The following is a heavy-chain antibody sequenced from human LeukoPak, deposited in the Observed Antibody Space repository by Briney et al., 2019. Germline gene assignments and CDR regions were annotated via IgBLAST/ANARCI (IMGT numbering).Heavy chain of an antibody. J-gene: IGHJ4*02. CDR2: ISSNGGST. V-gene: IGHV3-64D*09. CDR1: GFTFSYYA. CDR3: AKGPTYDSLPYYFDY. Sequence: GGSLILSCSASGFTFSYYAMHWVRQAAGKGLEFVSGISSNGGSTYYADSLKGRFTVSRDNSNNTLYLQMSSLRAEDTAIYYCAKGPTYDSLPYYFDYWGQGTLVTVSS. D-gene: IGHD3-22*01.